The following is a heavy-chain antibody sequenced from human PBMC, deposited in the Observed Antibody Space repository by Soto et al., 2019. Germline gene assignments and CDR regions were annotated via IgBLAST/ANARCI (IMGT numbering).Heavy chain of an antibody. CDR3: AKDGDGGEPFDY. Sequence: EVQLLESGGGLVQPGGSLRLSCAASGFTFSSYAMSWVRQAPGKGLEWVSAISGSGGSTYYADSVKGRFTISRDNSKNTLYLQMNRLRAEATAVYYCAKDGDGGEPFDYWGQGTLVTVSS. CDR2: ISGSGGST. V-gene: IGHV3-23*01. D-gene: IGHD3-16*01. J-gene: IGHJ4*02. CDR1: GFTFSSYA.